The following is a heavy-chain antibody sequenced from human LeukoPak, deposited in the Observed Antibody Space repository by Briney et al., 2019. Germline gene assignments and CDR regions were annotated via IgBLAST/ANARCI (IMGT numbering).Heavy chain of an antibody. V-gene: IGHV3-48*03. D-gene: IGHD2-15*01. J-gene: IGHJ6*03. CDR3: AKDSFRPTDIVVVVADYYYMDV. CDR1: GFTFSSYE. Sequence: GGSLRLSCAASGFTFSSYEMNWVRQAPGKGLEWVSYISSSGSTIYYADSVKGRFTISRDNAKNSLYLQMNSLRAEDTAVYYCAKDSFRPTDIVVVVADYYYMDVWGKGTTVTVSS. CDR2: ISSSGSTI.